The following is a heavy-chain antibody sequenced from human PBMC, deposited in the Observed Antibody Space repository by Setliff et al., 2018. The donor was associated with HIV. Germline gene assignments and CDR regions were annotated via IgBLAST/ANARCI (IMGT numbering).Heavy chain of an antibody. CDR1: GFTFSSYS. CDR3: ARDRYSGSSTDY. D-gene: IGHD1-26*01. Sequence: GGSLRLSCAASGFTFSSYSMNWVRQAPGRGLEWVSYISSSSSYTHYADSVXXXXPISRDNVKNSLYLQMNXLRAEXXAVYYCARDRYSGSSTDYWGQGT. J-gene: IGHJ4*02. V-gene: IGHV3-21*01. CDR2: ISSSSSYT.